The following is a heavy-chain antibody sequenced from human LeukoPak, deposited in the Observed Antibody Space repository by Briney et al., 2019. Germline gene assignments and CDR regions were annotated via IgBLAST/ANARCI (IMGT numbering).Heavy chain of an antibody. Sequence: GESLEIPCTGSGKRFTTSWIVWARKIQGKGLEWTGIIYFGDSDTTYTPSFQGQVTISADKSINTAYLQWSSLKASDTAMYYCASVTNRGWSPFDYWGQGTLFTVSS. CDR2: IYFGDSDT. CDR1: GKRFTTSW. V-gene: IGHV5-51*01. CDR3: ASVTNRGWSPFDY. J-gene: IGHJ4*02. D-gene: IGHD6-19*01.